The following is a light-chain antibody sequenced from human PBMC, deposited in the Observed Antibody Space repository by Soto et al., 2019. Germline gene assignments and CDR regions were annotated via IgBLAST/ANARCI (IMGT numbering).Light chain of an antibody. CDR2: ATS. CDR3: QKYNSAPLP. J-gene: IGKJ4*01. V-gene: IGKV1-27*01. CDR1: QGIAPY. Sequence: DVQMTQSPSSLSAFVGDRVTITCRASQGIAPYLAWFQQKPGKVPKLLIYATSTLQSGVPSRLSGSGSGTDFTLTIHSLQPEDVGTYYCQKYNSAPLPFGGGTKVEIK.